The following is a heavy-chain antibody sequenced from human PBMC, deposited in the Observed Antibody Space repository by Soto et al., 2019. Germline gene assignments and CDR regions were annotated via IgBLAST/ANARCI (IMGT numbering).Heavy chain of an antibody. CDR1: GFTFSSYW. Sequence: GGSLILSCAASGFTFSSYWMSWVRQAPGKGLEWVANIKQDGSGKYYVDSVKGRFTISRDNAKNSLYLQMNSLRAEDTAVYYCARAFYNPSPYYYYYYGMDVWGQGTTVPVSS. CDR2: IKQDGSGK. D-gene: IGHD1-1*01. CDR3: ARAFYNPSPYYYYYYGMDV. J-gene: IGHJ6*02. V-gene: IGHV3-7*05.